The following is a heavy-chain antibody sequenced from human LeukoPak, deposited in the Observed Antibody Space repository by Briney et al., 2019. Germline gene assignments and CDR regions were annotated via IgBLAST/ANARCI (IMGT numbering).Heavy chain of an antibody. CDR2: IRPNSGVT. CDR1: GYTFAAYY. CDR3: ARDLGRESEMATILSWDDY. D-gene: IGHD5-24*01. J-gene: IGHJ4*02. V-gene: IGHV1-2*02. Sequence: ASVKVSCKASGYTFAAYYMYWVRQAPGQGLEWMGWIRPNSGVTNYTQKFQGRVTMTRDTSINTAYMELSSLTSDDTAVYYCARDLGRESEMATILSWDDYWGQGTLVTVSS.